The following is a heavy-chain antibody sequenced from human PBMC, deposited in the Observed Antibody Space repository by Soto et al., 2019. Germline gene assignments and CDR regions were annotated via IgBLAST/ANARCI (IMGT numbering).Heavy chain of an antibody. CDR1: GGSISSYY. D-gene: IGHD5-18*01. CDR2: IYYSGST. V-gene: IGHV4-39*07. J-gene: IGHJ6*02. CDR3: ARDPGYTYGSYYYGMDV. Sequence: SETLSLTCTVSGGSISSYYWGWIRRPPGKGLEWIGSIYYSGSTYYNPSLKSRVTISVDTSKNQFSLKLSSVTAADTAVYYCARDPGYTYGSYYYGMDVWGQGTTVTVSS.